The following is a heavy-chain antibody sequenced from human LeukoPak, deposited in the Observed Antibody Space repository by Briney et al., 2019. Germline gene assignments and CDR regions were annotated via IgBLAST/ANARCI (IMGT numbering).Heavy chain of an antibody. CDR1: GGSISSGDYY. J-gene: IGHJ5*02. V-gene: IGHV4-30-4*01. Sequence: SQTLSLTCTVSGGSISSGDYYWSWIRQPPGEGLEWIGYIYYSGSTYYNPSLKSRVTISVDTSKNQFSLKLSSVTAADTAVYYCARSWTPVVITTFGYWFDPWGQGTLVTVSS. CDR3: ARSWTPVVITTFGYWFDP. D-gene: IGHD3-22*01. CDR2: IYYSGST.